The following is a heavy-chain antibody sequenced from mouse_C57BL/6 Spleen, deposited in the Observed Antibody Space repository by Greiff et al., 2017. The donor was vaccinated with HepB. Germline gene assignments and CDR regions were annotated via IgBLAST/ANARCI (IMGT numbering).Heavy chain of an antibody. CDR1: GFTFSSYA. CDR2: ISDGGSYT. V-gene: IGHV5-4*03. D-gene: IGHD2-4*01. CDR3: ARAGYYDYDVAY. J-gene: IGHJ3*01. Sequence: EVMLVESGGGLVKPGGSLKLSCAASGFTFSSYAMSWVRQTPEKRLEWVATISDGGSYTYYPDNVKGRFTISRDNAKNNLYLQMSHLKSEDTAMYYCARAGYYDYDVAYWGQGTLVTVSA.